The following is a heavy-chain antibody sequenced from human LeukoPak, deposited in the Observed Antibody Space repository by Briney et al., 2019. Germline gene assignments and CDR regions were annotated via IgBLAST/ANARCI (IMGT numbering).Heavy chain of an antibody. CDR3: AGPYSSGWFLDAFDI. J-gene: IGHJ3*02. D-gene: IGHD6-19*01. CDR2: IYYSGST. Sequence: SETLSLTCTVSGGSISSSSYYWGWIRQPPGKGLEWIGSIYYSGSTYYNPSLKSRVTISVDTSKNQFSLKLSSVTAADTAVYYCAGPYSSGWFLDAFDIWGQGTMVTVSS. V-gene: IGHV4-39*01. CDR1: GGSISSSSYY.